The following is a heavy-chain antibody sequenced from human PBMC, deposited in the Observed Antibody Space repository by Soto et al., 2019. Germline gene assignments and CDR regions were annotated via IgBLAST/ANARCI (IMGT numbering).Heavy chain of an antibody. V-gene: IGHV3-73*01. J-gene: IGHJ6*03. CDR3: TSRYNWNGVSYYYYYYMDV. CDR2: IRSKANSYAT. D-gene: IGHD1-20*01. Sequence: GGSLRLSCAASGFTFSGSAMHWVRQASGKGLEWVGRIRSKANSYATAYAASVKGRFTISRDDSKNTAYLQMNSLKTEDTAVYYCTSRYNWNGVSYYYYYYMDVWGKGTTVTVSS. CDR1: GFTFSGSA.